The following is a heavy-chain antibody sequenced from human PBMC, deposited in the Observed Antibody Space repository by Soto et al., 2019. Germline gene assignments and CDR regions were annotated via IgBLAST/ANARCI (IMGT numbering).Heavy chain of an antibody. CDR3: AREASGYSYGPYYYYGMDV. V-gene: IGHV1-69*06. D-gene: IGHD5-18*01. J-gene: IGHJ6*02. CDR2: IIPIFGTA. Sequence: QVQLVQSGAEVKKPGSSVKVSCKASGGTFSSYAISWVRQAPGQGLEWMGGIIPIFGTANYAQKFQGRVTITSDKFTSTAYMELSSLRSEDTAVYYCAREASGYSYGPYYYYGMDVWGHGTTVTVSS. CDR1: GGTFSSYA.